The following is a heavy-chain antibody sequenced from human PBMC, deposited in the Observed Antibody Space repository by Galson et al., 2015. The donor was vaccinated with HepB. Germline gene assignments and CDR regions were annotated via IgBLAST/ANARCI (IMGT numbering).Heavy chain of an antibody. J-gene: IGHJ4*02. CDR3: AKGLLPEVGATNPNDY. CDR2: ISGSGGST. D-gene: IGHD1-26*01. V-gene: IGHV3-23*01. CDR1: GFTFSSYA. Sequence: SLRLSCAASGFTFSSYAMSWVRQAPGKGLEWVSAISGSGGSTYYADSVKGRFTISRDNSKNTLYLQMNSLRAEDTAVYYCAKGLLPEVGATNPNDYWGQGTLVTVSS.